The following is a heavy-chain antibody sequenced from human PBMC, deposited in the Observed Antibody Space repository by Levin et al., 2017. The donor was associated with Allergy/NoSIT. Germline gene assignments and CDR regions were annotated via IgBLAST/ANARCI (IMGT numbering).Heavy chain of an antibody. Sequence: PGGSLRLSCAASGFTFSSYAMHWVRQAPGKGLEWVAVISYDGTNKYYADSVKGRFTISRDNSKNTLYLQMNSLRVEDTAVYYCARGARSGIWPGYFEHWGQGTLVTVSS. D-gene: IGHD2-15*01. V-gene: IGHV3-30-3*01. CDR2: ISYDGTNK. CDR3: ARGARSGIWPGYFEH. J-gene: IGHJ4*02. CDR1: GFTFSSYA.